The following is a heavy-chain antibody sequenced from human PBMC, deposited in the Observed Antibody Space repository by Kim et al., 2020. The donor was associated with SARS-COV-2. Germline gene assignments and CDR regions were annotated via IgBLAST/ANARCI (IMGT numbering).Heavy chain of an antibody. J-gene: IGHJ4*02. V-gene: IGHV4-59*08. CDR1: GGSISSYY. CDR2: IYYSGST. CDR3: ARTTADPLYYFDY. D-gene: IGHD2-2*01. Sequence: SETLSLTCTVSGGSISSYYWSWIRQPPGKGLEWIGYIYYSGSTNYNPSLKSRVTISVDTSKNQFSLKLSSVTAADTAVYYCARTTADPLYYFDYWGQGTLVTVSS.